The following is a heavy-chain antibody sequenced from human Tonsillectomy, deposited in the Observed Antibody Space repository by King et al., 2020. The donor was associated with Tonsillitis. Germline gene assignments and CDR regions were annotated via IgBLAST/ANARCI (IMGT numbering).Heavy chain of an antibody. Sequence: TLKESGPTLVKPTQTLTLTCTFSGFSLSTSGVGVGWFRQPPGKTLEWLAVIYRDDDDKRYNLSLKTRLTITKDTSKNQAFLTMTNMDPVDTATYYCAHRFRGYTFDPWGQGIMVIVSS. D-gene: IGHD2-2*02. V-gene: IGHV2-5*02. CDR3: AHRFRGYTFDP. J-gene: IGHJ5*02. CDR1: GFSLSTSGVG. CDR2: IYRDDDDK.